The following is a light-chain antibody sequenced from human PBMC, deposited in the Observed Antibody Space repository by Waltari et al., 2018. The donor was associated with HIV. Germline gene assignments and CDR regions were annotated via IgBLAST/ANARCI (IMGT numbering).Light chain of an antibody. CDR3: QSYDSSLSGSRV. J-gene: IGLJ3*02. Sequence: QSVLTQPPSVSGAPGQRVTISCTGSSSNIGAGYDVHWYQQLPGKAPKLLIYGNRNRPSGGPDRFSGSKSGTSASLAITGLQAEDEADYYCQSYDSSLSGSRVFGGGTKLTVL. CDR1: SSNIGAGYD. CDR2: GNR. V-gene: IGLV1-40*01.